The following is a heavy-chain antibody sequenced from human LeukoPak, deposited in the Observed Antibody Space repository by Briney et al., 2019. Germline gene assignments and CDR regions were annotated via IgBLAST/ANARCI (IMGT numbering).Heavy chain of an antibody. D-gene: IGHD6-19*01. Sequence: SQTLSLTCTVSGGSLSSGSYYWSWIRQPAGTGLEWIGRIYTSGSTNYNPSLKSRVTISVDTSKNQFSLKLSSVTAADTAVYYCAREPAVAGTKSWFDPWGQGTLVTVSS. CDR3: AREPAVAGTKSWFDP. CDR2: IYTSGST. J-gene: IGHJ5*02. CDR1: GGSLSSGSYY. V-gene: IGHV4-61*02.